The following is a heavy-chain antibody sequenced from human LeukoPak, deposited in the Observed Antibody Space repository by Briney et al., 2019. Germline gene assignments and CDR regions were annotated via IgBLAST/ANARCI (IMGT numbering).Heavy chain of an antibody. Sequence: GGSLRLSCAASGFTFRNYLMNWVRQAPGKGLEWVSFISSSGGTIYYADSVKGRFTVSRDNGKNSLLLQMNSLRSDDTAVYYCAKGSTSSGSLVDYWGQGTLVTVSS. J-gene: IGHJ4*02. CDR3: AKGSTSSGSLVDY. CDR2: ISSSGGTI. D-gene: IGHD1-26*01. V-gene: IGHV3-48*01. CDR1: GFTFRNYL.